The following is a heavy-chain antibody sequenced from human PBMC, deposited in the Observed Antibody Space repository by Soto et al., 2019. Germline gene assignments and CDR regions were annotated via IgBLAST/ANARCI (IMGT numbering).Heavy chain of an antibody. CDR2: VNAGNGHT. V-gene: IGHV1-3*01. Sequence: QVQLVQSGAEVKKPGASVKVSCKASGYTFTSYALHWVRQAPGQRLEWMGWVNAGNGHTKYSQNFQGRVTITRDTSATRSYMERSGIRSEDTAVYYCARPLYADYFGYWGQGTLVPVSS. CDR3: ARPLYADYFGY. D-gene: IGHD4-17*01. J-gene: IGHJ4*02. CDR1: GYTFTSYA.